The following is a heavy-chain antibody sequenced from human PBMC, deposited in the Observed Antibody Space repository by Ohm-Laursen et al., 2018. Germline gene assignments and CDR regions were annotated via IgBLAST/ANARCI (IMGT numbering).Heavy chain of an antibody. Sequence: SLRLSCSASGFTFSSYGMHWVRQAPGKGLEWVAITSYDGSSKYYAESVKGRFTISRDNSKNTLYLQMSSLGAEDTALYYCAHYGGHDYWGQGTLVTVSS. D-gene: IGHD4-23*01. CDR2: TSYDGSSK. V-gene: IGHV3-33*05. J-gene: IGHJ4*02. CDR3: AHYGGHDY. CDR1: GFTFSSYG.